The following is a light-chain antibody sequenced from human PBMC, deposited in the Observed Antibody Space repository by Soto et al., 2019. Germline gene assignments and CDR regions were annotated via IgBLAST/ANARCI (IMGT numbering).Light chain of an antibody. CDR2: EVS. CDR3: SSYTSSGTPYV. J-gene: IGLJ1*01. V-gene: IGLV2-14*01. CDR1: SSDVADYNY. Sequence: QSVLTQPASVSGSPGQSITISCTGTSSDVADYNYVSWYQHYPGKAPKLMIYEVSNRSSGVSNRFSGSKSGNTASLTISGLQPEDEADYYCSSYTSSGTPYVFGTGTKVTVL.